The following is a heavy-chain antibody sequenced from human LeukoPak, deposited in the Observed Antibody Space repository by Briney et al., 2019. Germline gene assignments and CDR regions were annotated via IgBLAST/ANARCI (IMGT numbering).Heavy chain of an antibody. D-gene: IGHD5-24*01. V-gene: IGHV3-48*02. CDR2: ISTSISTI. J-gene: IGHJ4*02. CDR3: ARLEMATATSDY. Sequence: GGSLRLSCAASGFTFSNHWMHWVRQTPGKGLEWVSYISTSISTIYYADSVKGRFTISRDNAKNSLYLQMNSLRDGDTAVYYCARLEMATATSDYWGQGTLVTVSS. CDR1: GFTFSNHW.